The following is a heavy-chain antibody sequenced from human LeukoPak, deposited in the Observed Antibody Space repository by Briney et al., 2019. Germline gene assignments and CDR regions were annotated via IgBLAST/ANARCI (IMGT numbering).Heavy chain of an antibody. V-gene: IGHV3-23*01. CDR3: ARAEDSSGYYVPNWFDL. CDR2: ITVSSDT. Sequence: PGGSLRLSCAASGFIFSNYGMGWVRQAPGKGLEWVSSITVSSDTYFADSVKGQFTISRDNSKNTLYLQMNNLRAEDTAVYYCARAEDSSGYYVPNWFDLWGQGTLVTVSS. J-gene: IGHJ5*02. D-gene: IGHD3-22*01. CDR1: GFIFSNYG.